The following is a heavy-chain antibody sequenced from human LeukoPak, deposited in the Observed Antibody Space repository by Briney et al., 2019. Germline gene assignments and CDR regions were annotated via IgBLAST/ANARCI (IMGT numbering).Heavy chain of an antibody. J-gene: IGHJ3*02. CDR3: ARHVTAADDAFDI. CDR1: GGSISRHH. Sequence: SETLSLTCTVSGGSISRHHWSWIRQSPGKGLEWIGYIHHSGSTNYNSSLKSRVTISVDTSKNQFSLKLSSVTAADTAIYYCARHVTAADDAFDIWGLGTKVTVSS. D-gene: IGHD2-21*02. CDR2: IHHSGST. V-gene: IGHV4-59*08.